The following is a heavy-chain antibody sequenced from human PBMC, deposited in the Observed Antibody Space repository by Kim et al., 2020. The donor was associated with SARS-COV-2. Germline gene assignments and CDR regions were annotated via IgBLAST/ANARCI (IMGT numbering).Heavy chain of an antibody. Sequence: GGSLRLSCAASGFTFSSYGMHWVRQAPGKGLEWVAVIWYDGSNKYYADSVKGRFTISRDNSKNTLYLQMNSLRAEDTAVYYCAKQIGRYYDSSGYYEGGSFDYWGQGTLVTVSS. CDR1: GFTFSSYG. J-gene: IGHJ4*02. CDR2: IWYDGSNK. D-gene: IGHD3-22*01. V-gene: IGHV3-33*06. CDR3: AKQIGRYYDSSGYYEGGSFDY.